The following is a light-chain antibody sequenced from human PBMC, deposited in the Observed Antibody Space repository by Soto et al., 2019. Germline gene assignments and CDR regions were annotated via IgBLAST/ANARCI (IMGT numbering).Light chain of an antibody. CDR1: QTISSW. Sequence: DIQITQSPSTLSGSVGARVTITCRASQTISSWLAWYQQKPGKAPKLLIYNASTLKSGVPSRFSGSGSGTEFTLTISSLQPDDFATYYCQHYKSYSEAFGQGTKVDIK. CDR2: NAS. CDR3: QHYKSYSEA. J-gene: IGKJ1*01. V-gene: IGKV1-5*03.